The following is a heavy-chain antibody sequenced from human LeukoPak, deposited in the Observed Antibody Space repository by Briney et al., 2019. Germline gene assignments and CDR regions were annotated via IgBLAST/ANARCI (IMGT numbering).Heavy chain of an antibody. CDR1: GFXFSNYW. Sequence: GGFLRLSCAASGFXFSNYWIHWVRQAPGKGLLWVSRINIDGSSPRYADSVEGRFTISRDNAKNSLYLQMNSLRAEDTAVYYCASAPPGIAAYFDYWGRGTLVTVSS. D-gene: IGHD6-13*01. J-gene: IGHJ4*02. CDR3: ASAPPGIAAYFDY. CDR2: INIDGSSP. V-gene: IGHV3-74*01.